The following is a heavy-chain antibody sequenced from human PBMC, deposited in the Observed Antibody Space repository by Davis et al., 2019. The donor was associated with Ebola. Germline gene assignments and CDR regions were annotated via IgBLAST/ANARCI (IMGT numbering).Heavy chain of an antibody. V-gene: IGHV5-51*01. CDR2: IYPGDSDT. CDR3: ARPYNSGFDY. CDR1: GYSFTTYW. J-gene: IGHJ4*02. Sequence: GESLKISCKDSGYSFTTYWIAWVRQKPGKGLEWMGIIYPGDSDTRYSPSFQGQVSISADKSITTAYLQWSSLEASDSAIYYCARPYNSGFDYWGQGTLVTVSS. D-gene: IGHD1-1*01.